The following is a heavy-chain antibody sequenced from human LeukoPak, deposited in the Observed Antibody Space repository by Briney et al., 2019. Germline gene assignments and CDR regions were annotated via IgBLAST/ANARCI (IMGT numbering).Heavy chain of an antibody. J-gene: IGHJ6*02. Sequence: GGSLRLSCAVTGFNLRTYWIHWVRHSPGRGLEWVARINGEGSRISYADSVRGRFTISRNNAKNTAYLQMNSLRAEDTALYYCARDPGYYYYGMDVWGQGTTVVVSS. CDR3: ARDPGYYYYGMDV. V-gene: IGHV3-74*01. CDR2: INGEGSRI. CDR1: GFNLRTYW.